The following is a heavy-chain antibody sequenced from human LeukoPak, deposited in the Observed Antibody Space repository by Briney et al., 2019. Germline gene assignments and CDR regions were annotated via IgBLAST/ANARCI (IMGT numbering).Heavy chain of an antibody. CDR2: IYPGDSDT. D-gene: IGHD3-9*01. J-gene: IGHJ6*03. CDR3: ARHASTISLYYYYYMDV. V-gene: IGHV5-51*01. Sequence: PGESLKISCKGSGYSFTSYWIGWVRQMPGKGLEWMGIIYPGDSDTRYSPSFQGQVTISADKSISTAYPQWSSLKASDTAMYYCARHASTISLYYYYYMDVWGKGTTVTVSS. CDR1: GYSFTSYW.